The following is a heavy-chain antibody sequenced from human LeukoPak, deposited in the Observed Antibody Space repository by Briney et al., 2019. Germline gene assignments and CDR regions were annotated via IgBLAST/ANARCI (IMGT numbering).Heavy chain of an antibody. CDR1: GFTFSSYA. CDR3: AKDRGDYCSGGSCYSGAYFVY. CDR2: IRGSGGST. V-gene: IGHV3-23*01. J-gene: IGHJ4*02. Sequence: GGSLRLSCAASGFTFSSYAMSWVRQAPGKGLEWVSAIRGSGGSTYYADSVKGRFTISRDNSKNTLYLQMNSLRGEDTAVYYCAKDRGDYCSGGSCYSGAYFVYWGEGNLGTVSS. D-gene: IGHD2-15*01.